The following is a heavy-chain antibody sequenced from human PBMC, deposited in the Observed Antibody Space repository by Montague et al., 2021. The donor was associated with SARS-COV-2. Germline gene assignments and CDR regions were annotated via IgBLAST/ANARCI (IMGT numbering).Heavy chain of an antibody. CDR3: AGGSGIINSYNSGMNV. V-gene: IGHV4-4*07. CDR1: GGSISSYY. D-gene: IGHD3-10*01. J-gene: IGHJ6*02. Sequence: SETLSLTCTVSGGSISSYYWSWIRQPAGKGLEWIGRIYTSGTTNYNPSLKSRVTMSVDTSKNQFSLKLSSVTAADTAVYYCAGGSGIINSYNSGMNVWGQGTTDTVSS. CDR2: IYTSGTT.